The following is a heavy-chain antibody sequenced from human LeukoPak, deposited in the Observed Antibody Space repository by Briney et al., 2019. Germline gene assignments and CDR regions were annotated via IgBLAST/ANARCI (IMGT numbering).Heavy chain of an antibody. Sequence: SETLSLTCAVYGGSFSGYYWSWIRQPPGKGLEWIGEINHSGSTNYNPSLKSRVTISVDTSKNQFSLRLSSVTAADTAVYYCARSGGYYFDVLWGQGTLVTVSS. J-gene: IGHJ4*02. V-gene: IGHV4-34*01. D-gene: IGHD3-22*01. CDR2: INHSGST. CDR3: ARSGGYYFDVL. CDR1: GGSFSGYY.